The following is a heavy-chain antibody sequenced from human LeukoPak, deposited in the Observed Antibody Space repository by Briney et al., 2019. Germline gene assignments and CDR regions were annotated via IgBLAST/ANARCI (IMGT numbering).Heavy chain of an antibody. CDR3: ATDLRYSSGWFNWFDP. Sequence: GASVEVSCKVSGYTLTELSMHWVRQAPGKGLEWMGGFDPEDGETIYAQKFQGRVTMTEDTSTDTAYMELSSLRSEDTAVYYCATDLRYSSGWFNWFDPWGQGTLVTVSS. CDR1: GYTLTELS. V-gene: IGHV1-24*01. CDR2: FDPEDGET. D-gene: IGHD6-19*01. J-gene: IGHJ5*02.